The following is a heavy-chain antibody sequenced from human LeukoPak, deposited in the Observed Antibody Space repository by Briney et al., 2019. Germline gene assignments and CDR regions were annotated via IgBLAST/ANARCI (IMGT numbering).Heavy chain of an antibody. CDR3: TRDRNYYYMDV. J-gene: IGHJ6*03. Sequence: GGSLRLSCAASGFTVSSKYMSWVRQTPGKGLVWVSRINNDGSSATYADSVKGRFTISRDNAKNTLYLQMTSLRADDTAVYYCTRDRNYYYMDVWGKGTTVTVSS. CDR1: GFTVSSKY. V-gene: IGHV3-74*01. CDR2: INNDGSSA.